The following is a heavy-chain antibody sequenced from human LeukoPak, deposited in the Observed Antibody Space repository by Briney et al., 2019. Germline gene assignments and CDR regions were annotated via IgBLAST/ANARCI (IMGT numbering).Heavy chain of an antibody. V-gene: IGHV4-59*01. Sequence: SETLSLTCTVSGGSISTYYWSWIRQSPGKGLEWSGDIYYSGSTNYNPSLKSRVTISVDTSKNQFSLKLTSVTAADTAVYYCARRRGGQFDWLLYVGEAFDIWGQGTMVTVSS. D-gene: IGHD3-9*01. CDR1: GGSISTYY. CDR3: ARRRGGQFDWLLYVGEAFDI. J-gene: IGHJ3*02. CDR2: IYYSGST.